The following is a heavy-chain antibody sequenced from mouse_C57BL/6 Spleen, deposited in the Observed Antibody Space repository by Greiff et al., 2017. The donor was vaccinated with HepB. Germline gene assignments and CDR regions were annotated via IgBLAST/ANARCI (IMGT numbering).Heavy chain of an antibody. V-gene: IGHV2-6-1*01. CDR2: IWSDGST. CDR1: GFSLTSYG. D-gene: IGHD2-5*01. CDR3: ARQHYSNPYYYAMDY. J-gene: IGHJ4*01. Sequence: VQLKESGPGLVAPSQSLSITCTVSGFSLTSYGVHWVRQPPGKGLEWLVVIWSDGSTNYNSALKSRLSISKDNSKSQVFLKMNSLQTDDTAMYYCARQHYSNPYYYAMDYWGQGTSVTVSS.